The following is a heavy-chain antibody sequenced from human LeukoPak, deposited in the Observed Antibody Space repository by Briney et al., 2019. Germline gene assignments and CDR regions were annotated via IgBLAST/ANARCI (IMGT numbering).Heavy chain of an antibody. Sequence: SGGSLRLSCAASGFTFSSYSMNWVRQAPGKGLEWVSRISSDGSDITYADSVKGRFTISRDNAKSTLYLQMNSLRADDTAVYYCTRAGYNWEHDYWGQGILVTVSS. D-gene: IGHD5-24*01. CDR1: GFTFSSYS. J-gene: IGHJ4*02. V-gene: IGHV3-74*01. CDR2: ISSDGSDI. CDR3: TRAGYNWEHDY.